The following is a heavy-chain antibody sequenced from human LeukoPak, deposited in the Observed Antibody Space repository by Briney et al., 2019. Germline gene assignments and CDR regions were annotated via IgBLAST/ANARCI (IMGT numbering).Heavy chain of an antibody. J-gene: IGHJ3*02. CDR2: INPNSGGT. D-gene: IGHD6-6*01. CDR1: GYTFTGYY. CDR3: ARDPSPDTIAARPGDAFDI. V-gene: IGHV1-2*04. Sequence: ASVKVSCKASGYTFTGYYMHWVRQAPGQGLEWMGWINPNSGGTNYAQKFQGWVTMTRDTSISTAYMELSRLRSDDTAVYYCARDPSPDTIAARPGDAFDIWGQGTMVTVSS.